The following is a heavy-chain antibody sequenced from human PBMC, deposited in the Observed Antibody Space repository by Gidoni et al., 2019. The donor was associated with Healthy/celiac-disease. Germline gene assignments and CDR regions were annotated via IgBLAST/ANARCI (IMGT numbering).Heavy chain of an antibody. V-gene: IGHV3-30*18. D-gene: IGHD4-17*01. CDR2: ISYDGSNK. J-gene: IGHJ6*02. CDR3: AKDRSSYGYYGMDA. Sequence: QVQLVESGGGVVEPGRSLRPSCAASGFTFSSDGMHWVRQAPGKGLEWVAVISYDGSNKYYADSVKGRFTISRDNSKNTLYLQMNSLRAEDTAVYYCAKDRSSYGYYGMDAWGQGTTVTVSS. CDR1: GFTFSSDG.